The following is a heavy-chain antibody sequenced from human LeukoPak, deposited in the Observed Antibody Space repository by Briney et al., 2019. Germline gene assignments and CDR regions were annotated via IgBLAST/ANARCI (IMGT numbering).Heavy chain of an antibody. Sequence: GGSLRLSCAASGFTFSSYWMNWARQAPGNGLEWVASINHNGNVNYYVDSVKGRFTISRDNAKNSLYLQMSNLRAEDTAVYFCARGGGLDVWGQGATVTVSS. CDR1: GFTFSSYW. CDR2: INHNGNVN. J-gene: IGHJ6*02. V-gene: IGHV3-7*04. CDR3: ARGGGLDV.